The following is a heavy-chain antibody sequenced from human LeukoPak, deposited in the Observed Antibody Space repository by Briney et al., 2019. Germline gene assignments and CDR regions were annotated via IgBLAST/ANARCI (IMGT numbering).Heavy chain of an antibody. V-gene: IGHV3-23*01. D-gene: IGHD2-15*01. CDR1: GFTFREYS. CDR2: IRSNGGDT. J-gene: IGHJ5*02. Sequence: GGSLRLSCAASGFTFREYSMSWVRQAPGKGLEWVSNIRSNGGDTYYTDSVKGRFTISRDNSKNTLYLEMNSLRAGDTAVYYCAKGGYSTWFDPWGQGTLVTVSS. CDR3: AKGGYSTWFDP.